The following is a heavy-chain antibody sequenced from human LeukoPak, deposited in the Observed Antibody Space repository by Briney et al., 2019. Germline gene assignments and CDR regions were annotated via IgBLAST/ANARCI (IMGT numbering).Heavy chain of an antibody. CDR3: ARKSIAGPGDWSDP. CDR1: GGSISSYY. J-gene: IGHJ5*02. D-gene: IGHD6-6*01. Sequence: PSETLSLTCTVSGGSISSYYWSWIRQPAGKGLEWLGRIYTSGSTNYNPSLKSRVTMSVDTSKNQFSLKLSSVTAADTAVYYCARKSIAGPGDWSDPRGQGTLVTVSS. CDR2: IYTSGST. V-gene: IGHV4-4*07.